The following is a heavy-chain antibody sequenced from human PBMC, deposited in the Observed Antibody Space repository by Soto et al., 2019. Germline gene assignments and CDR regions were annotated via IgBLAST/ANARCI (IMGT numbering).Heavy chain of an antibody. CDR1: GGSFSGYY. D-gene: IGHD3-9*01. CDR2: INHSGST. V-gene: IGHV4-34*01. CDR3: GRLRKNILTGYSYYYYYMDV. Sequence: PSESLSLTCAVYGGSFSGYYWSWIRQPPGKGLEWIGEINHSGSTNYNPSLKSRVTISVDTSKNQFSLKLSSVTAADTAVYYCGRLRKNILTGYSYYYYYMDVWGKGTTVTVSS. J-gene: IGHJ6*03.